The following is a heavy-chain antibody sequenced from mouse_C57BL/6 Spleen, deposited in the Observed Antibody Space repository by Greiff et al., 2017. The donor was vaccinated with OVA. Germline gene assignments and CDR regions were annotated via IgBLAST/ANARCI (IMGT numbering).Heavy chain of an antibody. CDR2: INPSSGYT. V-gene: IGHV1-4*01. CDR3: ARSVYYDYDWFAY. D-gene: IGHD2-4*01. Sequence: VQLKESGAELARPGASVKMSCKASGYTFTSYTMHWVKQRPGQGLEWIGYINPSSGYTKYNQKFKDKATLTADKSSSTAYMQLSSLTSEDSAVYYCARSVYYDYDWFAYWGQGTLVTVSA. CDR1: GYTFTSYT. J-gene: IGHJ3*01.